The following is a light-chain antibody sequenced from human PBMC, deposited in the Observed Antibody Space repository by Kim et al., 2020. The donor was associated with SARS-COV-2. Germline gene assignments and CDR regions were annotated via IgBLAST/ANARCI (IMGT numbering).Light chain of an antibody. CDR3: QAWDSSTRV. CDR2: QDS. J-gene: IGLJ3*02. V-gene: IGLV3-1*01. Sequence: SYELTQPPSVSVSPGQTASITCSGEKLGDKYACWYQQKPGQSPVLVIYQDSKRPSGIPERFSGSNSGNTATLTISGTQAMDEADYYFQAWDSSTRVFGGGTQLTVL. CDR1: KLGDKY.